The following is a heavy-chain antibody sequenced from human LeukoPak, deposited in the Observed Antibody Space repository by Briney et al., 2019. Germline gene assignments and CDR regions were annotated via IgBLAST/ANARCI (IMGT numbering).Heavy chain of an antibody. D-gene: IGHD5-18*01. CDR3: TSPRDTAMVTSLDY. Sequence: ASVKVSCKASGYTFTSFGISWVRQAPGQGLEWMGWISAYNGNTNYAQKLQGRVTMTTDTSTSTAYMELRSLRSDDTAVYYCTSPRDTAMVTSLDYWGQGTLVTVSS. J-gene: IGHJ4*02. CDR2: ISAYNGNT. CDR1: GYTFTSFG. V-gene: IGHV1-18*01.